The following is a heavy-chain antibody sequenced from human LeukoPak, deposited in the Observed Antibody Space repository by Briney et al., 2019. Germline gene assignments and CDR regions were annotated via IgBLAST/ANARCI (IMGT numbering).Heavy chain of an antibody. J-gene: IGHJ4*02. V-gene: IGHV1-69*01. D-gene: IGHD6-13*01. CDR1: GGTFISYA. CDR2: IIPIFDTA. Sequence: GSSVTVSCMASGGTFISYAFRWVRQARGQGLEWMGGIIPIFDTANYAQKFQGRVTITADESTSTTYMELSSLRSEDTAVYYCARESYPRITTAADGSDYWGQGTLVTVSS. CDR3: ARESYPRITTAADGSDY.